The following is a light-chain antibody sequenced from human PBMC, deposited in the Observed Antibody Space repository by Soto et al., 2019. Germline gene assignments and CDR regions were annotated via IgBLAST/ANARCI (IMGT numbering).Light chain of an antibody. J-gene: IGLJ2*01. CDR1: VLARKF. CDR3: YSTADNNLV. Sequence: SYELTQPSSVSVSPGQIAKITCSGDVLARKFARWFQQKPGQAPILVIYNDIERPSGIPERFSGSSSGTTVTLTISGAQVEDEADYYCYSTADNNLVFGGGTQLTVL. CDR2: NDI. V-gene: IGLV3-27*01.